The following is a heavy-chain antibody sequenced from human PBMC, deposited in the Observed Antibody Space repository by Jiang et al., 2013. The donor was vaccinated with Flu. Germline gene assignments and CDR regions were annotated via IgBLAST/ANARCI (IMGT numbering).Heavy chain of an antibody. CDR3: AREKTQNYYDSSGYYAFDI. CDR2: ISSSSSTM. J-gene: IGHJ3*02. Sequence: WVSYISSSSSTMYYADSVKGRFTISRDNAKNSLYLQMNSLRAEDTAVYYCAREKTQNYYDSSGYYAFDIWGQGTMVTVSS. D-gene: IGHD3-22*01. V-gene: IGHV3-48*04.